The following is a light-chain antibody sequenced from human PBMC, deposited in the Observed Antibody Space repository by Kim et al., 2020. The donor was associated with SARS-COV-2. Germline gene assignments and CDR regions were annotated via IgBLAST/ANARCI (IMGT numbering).Light chain of an antibody. CDR1: SSNIASFT. J-gene: IGLJ3*02. CDR3: ATWDDNLSGWV. CDR2: NNT. Sequence: QSVLTQPPSASGTPGQKFTISCSGSSSNIASFTVSWYQQFPGAAPKVLIYNNTQRPSGVPDRFSGSKSGTSASLAISGLRSEDDAYYFCATWDDNLSGWVFGGGTQLTVL. V-gene: IGLV1-44*01.